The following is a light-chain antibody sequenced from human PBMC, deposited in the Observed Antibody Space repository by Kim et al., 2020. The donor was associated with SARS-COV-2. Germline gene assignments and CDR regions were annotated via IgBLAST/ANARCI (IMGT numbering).Light chain of an antibody. CDR3: QSYDSSLSAWV. CDR2: GNS. J-gene: IGLJ3*02. Sequence: RVTNPCSGSSSNIGAGYDVHWYQQLPGTAPKLLIYGNSNRPSGVPDRFSGSKSGTSASLAITGLQAEDEADYYCQSYDSSLSAWVFGGGTKLTVL. V-gene: IGLV1-40*01. CDR1: SSNIGAGYD.